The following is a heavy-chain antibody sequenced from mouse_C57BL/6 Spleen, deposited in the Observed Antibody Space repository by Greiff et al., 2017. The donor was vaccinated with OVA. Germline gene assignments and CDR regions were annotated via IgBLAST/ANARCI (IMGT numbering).Heavy chain of an antibody. J-gene: IGHJ2*01. V-gene: IGHV1-69*01. Sequence: QVQLQQPGAELVMPGASVKLSCKASGYTFTSYWMHWVKQRPGQGLEWIGEIDPSASYTNYNQKFKGKSTLTVDKSSSTAYMQLSSLTSEDSAVYYCARNYGYDYWGQGTTLTVSS. D-gene: IGHD2-2*01. CDR2: IDPSASYT. CDR3: ARNYGYDY. CDR1: GYTFTSYW.